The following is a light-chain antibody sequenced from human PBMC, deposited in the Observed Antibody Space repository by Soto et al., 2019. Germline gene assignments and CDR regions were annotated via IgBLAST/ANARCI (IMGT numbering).Light chain of an antibody. V-gene: IGKV1-39*01. CDR1: QSISSY. J-gene: IGKJ4*01. Sequence: DIQMTQSPSSLSASVGDRVTITCRASQSISSYLNWYQQKPGKAPKLLIYAASSLQSGVPSRFSGSGSGTDFTLTISSLQPEDFATYYCRQSYSTPTLGGGTKVDIK. CDR3: RQSYSTPT. CDR2: AAS.